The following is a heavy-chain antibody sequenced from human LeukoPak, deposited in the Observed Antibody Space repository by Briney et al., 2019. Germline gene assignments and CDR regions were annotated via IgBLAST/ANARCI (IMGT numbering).Heavy chain of an antibody. CDR2: IYSGGST. J-gene: IGHJ6*02. D-gene: IGHD3-16*01. CDR3: ARDPFADFMGGLKYYYGMDV. V-gene: IGHV3-66*01. CDR1: GFTVSSNY. Sequence: PGGSLRLSCAASGFTVSSNYMSWVRQAPGKGLEWVSVIYSGGSTYCADSVKGRFTISRDNSKNTLYLQMNSLRAEDTAVYYCARDPFADFMGGLKYYYGMDVWGQGTTVTVSS.